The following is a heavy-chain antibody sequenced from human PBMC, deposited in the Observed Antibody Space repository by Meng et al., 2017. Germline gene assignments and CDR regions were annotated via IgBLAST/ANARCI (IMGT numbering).Heavy chain of an antibody. CDR1: GYTFTSYA. CDR3: ARAGLRYYYDSSGYYDY. Sequence: VQLVQSGAEVKKPGASVKVSCKASGYTFTSYAMHWVRQAPGQRLEWMGWINAGNGNTKYSQKFQGRVTITRDTSASTAYMELSSLRSEDTAVYYCARAGLRYYYDSSGYYDYWGQGTLVTVSS. CDR2: INAGNGNT. V-gene: IGHV1-3*01. D-gene: IGHD3-22*01. J-gene: IGHJ4*02.